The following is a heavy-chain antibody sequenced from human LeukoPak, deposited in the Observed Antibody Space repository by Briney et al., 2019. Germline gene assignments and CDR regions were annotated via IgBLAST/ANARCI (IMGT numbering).Heavy chain of an antibody. CDR1: GFTFSSYA. V-gene: IGHV3-30*04. CDR3: AKDRSVGATGVSWFDP. J-gene: IGHJ5*02. CDR2: ISYDGSNK. D-gene: IGHD1-26*01. Sequence: GGSLRLSCAASGFTFSSYAMHWVRQAPGKGLEWVALISYDGSNKYYADSVKGRFTISRDNSKNTLYLQMNSLRAEDTAVYYCAKDRSVGATGVSWFDPWGQGTLVTVSS.